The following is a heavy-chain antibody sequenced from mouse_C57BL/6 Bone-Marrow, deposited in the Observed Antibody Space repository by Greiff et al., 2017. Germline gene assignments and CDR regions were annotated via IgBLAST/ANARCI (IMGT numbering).Heavy chain of an antibody. D-gene: IGHD1-1*01. V-gene: IGHV1-80*01. Sequence: VQLQQSGAELVKPGASVKISCKASGYAFSSYWMNWVKQRPGNGLEWIGQIYSGDGDTNYNGKFKGKATLTADKSSSTAYMQLSSLTSEDSAVYVCARDNYGVGPWFAYWGQGTLVTVSA. CDR3: ARDNYGVGPWFAY. CDR1: GYAFSSYW. CDR2: IYSGDGDT. J-gene: IGHJ3*01.